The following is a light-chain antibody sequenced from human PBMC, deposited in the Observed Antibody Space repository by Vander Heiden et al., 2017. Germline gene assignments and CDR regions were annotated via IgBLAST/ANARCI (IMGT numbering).Light chain of an antibody. Sequence: SESPGKTVTISCTRSSGSIASNYVQWYQQRPGSSPTTVIYEDNQRPSGVPDRFSGSIDSSSNSASLTISGLKTEDEADYYGQEDDSSNHVVFGGGTKRTVL. CDR2: EDN. J-gene: IGLJ2*01. CDR1: SGSIASNY. CDR3: QEDDSSNHVV. V-gene: IGLV6-57*01.